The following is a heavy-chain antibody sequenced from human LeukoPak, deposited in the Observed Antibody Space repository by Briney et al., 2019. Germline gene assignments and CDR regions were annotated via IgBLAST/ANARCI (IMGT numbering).Heavy chain of an antibody. CDR2: INHSGST. Sequence: PGGSLRLSWAASGFTFSNAWMSWVRQAPGKGLEWIGEINHSGSTNYNPSLKSRVTISVDTSKNQFSLKLSSVTAADTAVYYCARALRRPRMITFGGALSKFDPWGQGTLVTVSS. J-gene: IGHJ5*02. V-gene: IGHV4-34*01. CDR3: ARALRRPRMITFGGALSKFDP. CDR1: GFTFSNAW. D-gene: IGHD3-16*01.